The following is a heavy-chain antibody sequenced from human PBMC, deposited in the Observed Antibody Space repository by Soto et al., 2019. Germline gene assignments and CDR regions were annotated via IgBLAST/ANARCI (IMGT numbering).Heavy chain of an antibody. J-gene: IGHJ4*02. Sequence: EVQLVESGGGLVQTGGSLRLSCTASGFTFSSDAMSWVRQTPCKGLEWVSSIRGSGDSPFSVDSVKGRFTISRDNSTSTLYREMNSLRADAPAIYYCAKDTEVSGILVVAYDSWGQGSLGTVSS. D-gene: IGHD2-2*01. CDR1: GFTFSSDA. CDR3: AKDTEVSGILVVAYDS. V-gene: IGHV3-23*04. CDR2: IRGSGDSP.